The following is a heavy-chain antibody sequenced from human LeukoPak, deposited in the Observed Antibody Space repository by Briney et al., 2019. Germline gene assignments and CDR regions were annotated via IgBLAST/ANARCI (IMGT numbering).Heavy chain of an antibody. J-gene: IGHJ6*03. CDR1: GFTFSSYS. D-gene: IGHD2/OR15-2a*01. CDR2: ISSSSSYI. Sequence: GGSLRLSCAASGFTFSSYSMNWVRQAPGKGLEWVSSISSSSSYIYYADSVKGRFTISRDNAKNSLYLQMNSLRAEDTAVYYCARDFSRAYYYYMDVWGKGTTVTVSS. CDR3: ARDFSRAYYYYMDV. V-gene: IGHV3-21*01.